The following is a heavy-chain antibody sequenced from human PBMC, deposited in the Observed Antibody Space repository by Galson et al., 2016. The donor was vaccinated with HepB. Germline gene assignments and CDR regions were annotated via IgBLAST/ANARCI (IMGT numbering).Heavy chain of an antibody. CDR3: ARGSYSSSGERYFDV. V-gene: IGHV3-21*01. CDR2: ISICSSHI. J-gene: IGHJ4*02. D-gene: IGHD6-13*01. Sequence: SLRLSCAASGFTLSSYSMNLVRQAPGKGLEWVSSISICSSHIYYADSVKGRFTISRDNTKNSLYLQMSGLRAEDAAVYYCARGSYSSSGERYFDVWGRGSLVTVSA. CDR1: GFTLSSYS.